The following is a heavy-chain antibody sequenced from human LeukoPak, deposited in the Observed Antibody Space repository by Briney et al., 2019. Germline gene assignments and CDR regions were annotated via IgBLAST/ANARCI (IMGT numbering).Heavy chain of an antibody. CDR1: GGTFSSYA. D-gene: IGHD6-13*01. CDR2: IIPIFGTA. V-gene: IGHV1-69*05. CDR3: ASGQQLAGYYYYYMDV. Sequence: SVKVSCKASGGTFSSYAISWVRQAPGQGLEWMGGIIPIFGTANYAQKFQGRVTITTDESTSTAYMELSSLRSEDTAVYYCASGQQLAGYYYYYMDVWGKGTTVTVSS. J-gene: IGHJ6*03.